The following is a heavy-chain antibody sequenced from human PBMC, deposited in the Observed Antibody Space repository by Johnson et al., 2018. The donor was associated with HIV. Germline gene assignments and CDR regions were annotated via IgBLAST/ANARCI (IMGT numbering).Heavy chain of an antibody. CDR2: IFTVGDV. CDR3: ARAPYSSSWYRDAFDI. V-gene: IGHV3-66*03. Sequence: MLLVESGGGLIQPGGSLRLSCAASGFTVSSNYMSWVRQAPGKGLEWVSVIFTVGDVYYADSVKGRFTISRDNSKNFLYLQMNSLRPEDTAVYYCARAPYSSSWYRDAFDIWGQGTMVTVSS. D-gene: IGHD6-13*01. J-gene: IGHJ3*02. CDR1: GFTVSSNY.